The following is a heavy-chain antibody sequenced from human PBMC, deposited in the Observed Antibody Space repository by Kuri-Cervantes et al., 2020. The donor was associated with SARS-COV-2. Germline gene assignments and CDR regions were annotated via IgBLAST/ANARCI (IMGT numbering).Heavy chain of an antibody. CDR3: ARAFGTGQFDY. CDR1: GDSIRSGPYY. Sequence: LRLSCTVSGDSIRSGPYYWSWIRQPAGKGLEWIGRIHTTGSTNFNPSLKSRVAISLDTSKNQFSLKLSSVTAPDTAVYYCARAFGTGQFDYWGQGMLVTVSS. D-gene: IGHD2-8*02. CDR2: IHTTGST. V-gene: IGHV4-61*02. J-gene: IGHJ4*02.